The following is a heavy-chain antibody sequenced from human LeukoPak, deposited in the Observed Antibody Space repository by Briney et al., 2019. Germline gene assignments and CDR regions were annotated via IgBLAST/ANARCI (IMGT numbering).Heavy chain of an antibody. Sequence: GGALRLSCAVSGFIFSDHYLDWVRQPPGRGLEWVGRSRIKTDGYITQYAASVTGRFTISRDESKNSLYLHMNSLRSEDTAVYFCVRGHNSFDLWGQGTMVTVSS. V-gene: IGHV3-72*01. J-gene: IGHJ3*01. CDR1: GFIFSDHY. CDR2: SRIKTDGYIT. D-gene: IGHD1-20*01. CDR3: VRGHNSFDL.